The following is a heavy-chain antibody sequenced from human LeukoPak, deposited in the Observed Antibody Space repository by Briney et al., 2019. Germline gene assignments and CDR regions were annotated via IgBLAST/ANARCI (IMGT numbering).Heavy chain of an antibody. CDR1: GFTFSSCG. Sequence: PRGSLRLSCAASGFTFSSCGIHWDRQAPGKGLEWVAVVAFDGGTTFYADSVKGRFTVSRDNSKSTLYLQMNSLRAEDTAVYYCAKSQRVSRHYDSWGQGTLVTVSS. CDR2: VAFDGGTT. D-gene: IGHD5/OR15-5a*01. CDR3: AKSQRVSRHYDS. J-gene: IGHJ4*02. V-gene: IGHV3-30*18.